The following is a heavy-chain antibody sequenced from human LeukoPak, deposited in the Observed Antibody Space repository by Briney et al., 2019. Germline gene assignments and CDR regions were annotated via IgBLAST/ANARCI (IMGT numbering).Heavy chain of an antibody. J-gene: IGHJ4*02. CDR3: AKTLWGLPLLSSDH. CDR2: LSDSGSST. Sequence: PGGSLRLSCAASGFTFSSYAMSWVRQAPGKGLMWVSGLSDSGSSTYYADSVKGRFTIYRDNSKNVLYLQMNSLRADDTAVYYCAKTLWGLPLLSSDHWGQGTLVTGSS. D-gene: IGHD2-21*02. V-gene: IGHV3-23*01. CDR1: GFTFSSYA.